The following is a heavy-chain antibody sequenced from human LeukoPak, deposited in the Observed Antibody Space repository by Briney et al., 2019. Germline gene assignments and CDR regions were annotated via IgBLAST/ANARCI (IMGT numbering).Heavy chain of an antibody. CDR3: AREDYYYYYMDV. J-gene: IGHJ6*03. CDR1: GGSFSGYY. Sequence: SETLSLTCAVYGGSFSGYYWSWIRQPPGKGLEWIGYIYYSGSTNYNPSLKSRVTISVDTSKNQFSLKLSSVTAADTAVYYCAREDYYYYYMDVWGNGTTVTISS. CDR2: IYYSGST. V-gene: IGHV4-59*01.